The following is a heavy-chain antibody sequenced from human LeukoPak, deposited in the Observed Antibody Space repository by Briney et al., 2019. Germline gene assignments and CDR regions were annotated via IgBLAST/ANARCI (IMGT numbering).Heavy chain of an antibody. J-gene: IGHJ5*02. D-gene: IGHD3-3*01. CDR2: IIPIFGTA. CDR1: GGTFSSYA. V-gene: IGHV1-69*01. CDR3: ARWYHDFWSGYYHWFDP. Sequence: SVKVSCKASGGTFSSYAISWVRQAPGQGLEWMGGIIPIFGTANYAQKFQGRVTITADESTSTAYMELSSLRSEDTAVYYCARWYHDFWSGYYHWFDPWGQGTLVTVSS.